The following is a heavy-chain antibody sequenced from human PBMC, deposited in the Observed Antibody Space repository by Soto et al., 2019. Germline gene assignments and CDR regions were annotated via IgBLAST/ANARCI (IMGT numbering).Heavy chain of an antibody. D-gene: IGHD6-25*01. J-gene: IGHJ5*02. CDR1: GDSVSSSTAA. Sequence: SQTLSLTCVISGDSVSSSTAAWNWIRQSPSRGLEWLGRTYYRSTWSHDYGASVRGRIVITEDTSKNQFTLQLNSASPEDTAVYYCAREGWYSSVSGWLDPWGPGTLVTVSS. CDR2: TYYRSTWSH. CDR3: AREGWYSSVSGWLDP. V-gene: IGHV6-1*01.